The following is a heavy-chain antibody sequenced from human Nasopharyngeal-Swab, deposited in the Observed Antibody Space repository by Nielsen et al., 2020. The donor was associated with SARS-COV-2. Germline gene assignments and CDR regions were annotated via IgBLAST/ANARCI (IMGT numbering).Heavy chain of an antibody. CDR2: ISGSGGST. CDR1: GFTFSSYA. V-gene: IGHV3-23*01. J-gene: IGHJ6*02. D-gene: IGHD3-22*01. Sequence: GGSLRLSCAASGFTFSSYAMSWVRQAPGKGLEWVSAISGSGGSTYYADSVKGRFAISRDNAKNSLYLQMNSLRAEDTAVYYCARPHYYDSSGYYGPYYYYGMDVWGQGTTVTVSS. CDR3: ARPHYYDSSGYYGPYYYYGMDV.